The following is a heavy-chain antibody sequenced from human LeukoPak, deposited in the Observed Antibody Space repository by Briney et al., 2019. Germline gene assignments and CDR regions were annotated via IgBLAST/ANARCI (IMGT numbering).Heavy chain of an antibody. J-gene: IGHJ4*02. Sequence: GGSLRLSCAASGFTFSSYAMSWVRQAPGKGLEWVSGISGGGGNRYNADSVKGRFTISRDNSKNTVYLQMSSLRAEDTAVYYCAKVKGLRGIVGTTTRGFLDYWGQGTLVTVSS. V-gene: IGHV3-23*01. CDR1: GFTFSSYA. CDR2: ISGGGGNR. D-gene: IGHD1-26*01. CDR3: AKVKGLRGIVGTTTRGFLDY.